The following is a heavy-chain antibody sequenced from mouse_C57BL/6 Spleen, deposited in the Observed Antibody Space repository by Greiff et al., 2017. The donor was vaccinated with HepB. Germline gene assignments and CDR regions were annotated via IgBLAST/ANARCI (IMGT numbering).Heavy chain of an antibody. V-gene: IGHV1-53*01. J-gene: IGHJ2*01. CDR3: ARAMDTYYFDY. CDR1: GYTFTSYW. CDR2: INPSNGGT. Sequence: VQLQQPGPELVKPGASVKMSCKASGYTFTSYWMHWVKQRPGQGLEWMGNINPSNGGTNYNEKFKSKATLTVDKSSSTDYMQRSSLTSEDSADYYCARAMDTYYFDYWGQGTTLTVSS.